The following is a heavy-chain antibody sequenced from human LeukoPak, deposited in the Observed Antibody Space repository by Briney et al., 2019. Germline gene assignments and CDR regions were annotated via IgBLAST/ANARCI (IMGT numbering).Heavy chain of an antibody. J-gene: IGHJ5*02. D-gene: IGHD2-2*01. CDR2: ISGYNGNP. V-gene: IGHV1-18*01. Sequence: GASVKVSCKASGYTFTSFAIGWVRQAPGQGLEWMGWISGYNGNPNYAQKLQGRVTMTTDTSTSTAYMELRSLRSDDTAVYYCARVRLYQNWFDPWGQGTLVIVSS. CDR3: ARVRLYQNWFDP. CDR1: GYTFTSFA.